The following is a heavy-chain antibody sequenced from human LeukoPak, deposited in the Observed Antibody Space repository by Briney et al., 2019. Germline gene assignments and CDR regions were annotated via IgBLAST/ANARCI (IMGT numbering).Heavy chain of an antibody. CDR2: INHSGST. D-gene: IGHD6-13*01. Sequence: SETLSLTCAVYGGSFSGYYWSWIRQPPGKGLEWIGEINHSGSTHYNPSLKSRVTISVDTSKNQFSLKLSSVTAADTAVYYCARPGIAAAEGRYFDLWGRGTLVTVSS. V-gene: IGHV4-34*01. CDR3: ARPGIAAAEGRYFDL. J-gene: IGHJ2*01. CDR1: GGSFSGYY.